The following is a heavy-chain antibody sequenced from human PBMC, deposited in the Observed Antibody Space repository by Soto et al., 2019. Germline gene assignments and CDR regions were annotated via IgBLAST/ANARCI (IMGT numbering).Heavy chain of an antibody. J-gene: IGHJ4*02. CDR3: AKVWGGDFDY. V-gene: IGHV3-23*01. CDR1: GFTFRNYA. D-gene: IGHD3-16*01. CDR2: VSGGGDTT. Sequence: EVQLLESGGGLVQPRGSLRLSCAASGFTFRNYAMSWVRQAPGRGLEWLSFVSGGGDTTYYADSVKGRFTISRDNSENTLYLQMDSLRAEDTAVYYCAKVWGGDFDYWGQGTLVTVSS.